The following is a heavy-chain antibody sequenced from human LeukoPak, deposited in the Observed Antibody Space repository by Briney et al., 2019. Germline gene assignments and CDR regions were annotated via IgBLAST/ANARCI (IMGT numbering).Heavy chain of an antibody. V-gene: IGHV4-59*08. Sequence: PSETLSLTCTVSGGSISSYYWSWIRQPPGKGLEWIGYIYYSGSTYYNPSLKSRVTISVDTSKNQFSLKLSSVTAADTAVYYCARSTASYYYGYYGMDVWGQGTTVTVSS. CDR2: IYYSGST. CDR3: ARSTASYYYGYYGMDV. CDR1: GGSISSYY. D-gene: IGHD2-21*02. J-gene: IGHJ6*02.